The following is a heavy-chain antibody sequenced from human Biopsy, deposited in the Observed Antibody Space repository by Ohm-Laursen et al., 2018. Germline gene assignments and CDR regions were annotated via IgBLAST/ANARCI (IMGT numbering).Heavy chain of an antibody. CDR1: GGSISSDY. Sequence: TLSLTCTVSGGSISSDYWSWIRQTPGKGLEWIGYIYYSGSTNYNPSLKSRVTISVDTSKNQYSLRLDSVTAADTAVYYCARATNSTGWPYYYFYGMDVWGQGTTVTVSS. CDR2: IYYSGST. J-gene: IGHJ6*02. D-gene: IGHD2/OR15-2a*01. V-gene: IGHV4-59*01. CDR3: ARATNSTGWPYYYFYGMDV.